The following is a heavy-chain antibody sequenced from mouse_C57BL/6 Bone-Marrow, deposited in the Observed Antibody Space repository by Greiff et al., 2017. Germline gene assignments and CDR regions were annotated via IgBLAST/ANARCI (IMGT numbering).Heavy chain of an antibody. CDR3: VPIYYDPGFAY. CDR2: IDPANGNT. J-gene: IGHJ3*01. D-gene: IGHD2-4*01. CDR1: GFNIKNTY. V-gene: IGHV14-3*01. Sequence: EVQLQQSVAELVRPGASVKLSCTASGFNIKNTYMHWVKQRPEQGLEWIGRIDPANGNTKYAPKFQGKATITADTASTTTYLQLSSLTSEATAIYYCVPIYYDPGFAYWGQGTLVTVSA.